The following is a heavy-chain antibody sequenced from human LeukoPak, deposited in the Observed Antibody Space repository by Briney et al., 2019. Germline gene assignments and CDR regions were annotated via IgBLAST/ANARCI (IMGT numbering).Heavy chain of an antibody. Sequence: GGSLRLSCEASGFTFSDYAMNWVRQAPGGGLEWLSYISIRSGPVMYYADSVKGRFTISRDNAKNSLYLQMNSLTDGDTAVYYCARQPELVTYFDYWGQGALVTVSS. CDR1: GFTFSDYA. CDR2: ISIRSGPVM. CDR3: ARQPELVTYFDY. D-gene: IGHD2-21*02. V-gene: IGHV3-48*02. J-gene: IGHJ4*02.